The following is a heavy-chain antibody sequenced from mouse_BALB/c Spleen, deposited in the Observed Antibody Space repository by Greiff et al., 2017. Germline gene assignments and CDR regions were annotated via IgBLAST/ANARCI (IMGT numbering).Heavy chain of an antibody. CDR3: TRWGFPYYFDY. CDR1: GYTFTSYY. Sequence: VQLQQPGAELVKPGASVKLSCKASGYTFTSYYMYWVKQRPGQGLEWIGGINPSNGGTNFNEKFKSKATLTVDKSSSTAYMQLSSLTSEDSAVYYCTRWGFPYYFDYWGQGTTLTVSS. J-gene: IGHJ2*01. V-gene: IGHV1S81*02. CDR2: INPSNGGT.